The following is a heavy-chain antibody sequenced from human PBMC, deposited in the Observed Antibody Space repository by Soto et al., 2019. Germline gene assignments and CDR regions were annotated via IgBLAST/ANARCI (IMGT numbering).Heavy chain of an antibody. CDR3: ARDVNYYDSSGYYLNWFDP. CDR1: GGSISSYY. CDR2: IYYSGST. D-gene: IGHD3-22*01. J-gene: IGHJ5*02. V-gene: IGHV4-59*01. Sequence: SETLSLTCTVSGGSISSYYWSWIRQPPGKGLEWIGYIYYSGSTNYNPSLKSRVTISVDTSKNQFSLKLSSVTAADTAVYYCARDVNYYDSSGYYLNWFDPRGQGTLVTVSS.